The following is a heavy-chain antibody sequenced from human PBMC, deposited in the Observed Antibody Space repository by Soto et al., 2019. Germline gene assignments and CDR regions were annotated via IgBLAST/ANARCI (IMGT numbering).Heavy chain of an antibody. J-gene: IGHJ3*01. D-gene: IGHD2-2*02. CDR3: LRGGRGYTRGEVLDA. Sequence: EVQLVESGGGLVKPGGSLRLSCVDSGFTFRSYSMNWVRQAPGKGLEWVASISSTSSVIWYADSLKGRFTISRDNAKKSLFLQMDSLRADDTAVYYCLRGGRGYTRGEVLDAWGHGTMVTVSS. V-gene: IGHV3-21*01. CDR2: ISSTSSVI. CDR1: GFTFRSYS.